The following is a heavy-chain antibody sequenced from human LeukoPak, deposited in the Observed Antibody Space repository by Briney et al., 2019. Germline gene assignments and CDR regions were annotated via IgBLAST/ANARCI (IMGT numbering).Heavy chain of an antibody. CDR1: GFTFSSYS. D-gene: IGHD6-19*01. Sequence: GGSLRLSCAASGFTFSSYSMNWVRQAPGKGLEWVSSISSSSSYIYYADSVKGRFTISRDNAKNSLYLQMSSLRAEDTAVYYCASYSSGWDAFDIWGQGTMVTVSS. CDR3: ASYSSGWDAFDI. J-gene: IGHJ3*02. CDR2: ISSSSSYI. V-gene: IGHV3-21*01.